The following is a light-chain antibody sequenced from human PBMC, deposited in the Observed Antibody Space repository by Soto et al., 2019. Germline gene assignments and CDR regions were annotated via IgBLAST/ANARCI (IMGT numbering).Light chain of an antibody. V-gene: IGKV3-20*01. CDR2: GAS. CDR1: QSVTSNH. J-gene: IGKJ3*01. CDR3: QQYGSSRFT. Sequence: EIVLTQSPGTLSLSPGERATLSCRASQSVTSNHLAWYQQKPGQAPRLLIYGASSRATGIPDRFSGRGSGTDFTLTLSRLEPEDLAVYYCQQYGSSRFTFGPGTKVDIK.